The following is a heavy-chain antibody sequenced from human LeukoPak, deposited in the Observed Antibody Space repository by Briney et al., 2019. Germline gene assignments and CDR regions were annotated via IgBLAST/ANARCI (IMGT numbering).Heavy chain of an antibody. J-gene: IGHJ4*02. V-gene: IGHV3-30-3*01. CDR2: ISYDGSNK. CDR3: ARSSLGTVTRLGAY. CDR1: GFTFSSYA. Sequence: GGSLRLSCAASGFTFSSYAMHWVRQAPGKGLEWVAVISYDGSNKYYADSVKGRFTISRDNSKNTLYLQMNSLRADDTAVYYCARSSLGTVTRLGAYWGQGTLVTVSS. D-gene: IGHD4-17*01.